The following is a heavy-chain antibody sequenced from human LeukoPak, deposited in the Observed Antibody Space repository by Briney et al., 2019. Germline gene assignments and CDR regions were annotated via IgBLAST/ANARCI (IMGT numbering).Heavy chain of an antibody. Sequence: PGGSLRLSCAASGFTVSNIYMSWVRQAPGKGLEWVSVIYSGGSTYYADSVKGRFAISRDNSKNTLYLQMNSLRAEDTAVYYCATETLQTTGYGMDVWGQGTTVTVSS. D-gene: IGHD2-8*02. J-gene: IGHJ6*02. V-gene: IGHV3-66*01. CDR1: GFTVSNIY. CDR2: IYSGGST. CDR3: ATETLQTTGYGMDV.